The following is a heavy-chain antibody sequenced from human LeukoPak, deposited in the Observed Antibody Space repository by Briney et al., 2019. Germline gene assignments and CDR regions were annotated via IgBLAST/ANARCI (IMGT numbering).Heavy chain of an antibody. CDR1: GASISSYY. J-gene: IGHJ3*02. CDR3: ARIVEAAAFDI. Sequence: SETLSLICTVSGASISSYYWSWIRQPPGKGLEWIGYIYYSGSTNYNPSLKSRVTISVDTSKNQFSLKLSSVTAADTAVYYCARIVEAAAFDIWGQGTMVTVSS. D-gene: IGHD1-26*01. V-gene: IGHV4-59*01. CDR2: IYYSGST.